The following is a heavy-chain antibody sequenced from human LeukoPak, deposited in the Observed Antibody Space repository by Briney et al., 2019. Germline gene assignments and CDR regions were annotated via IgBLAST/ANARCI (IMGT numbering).Heavy chain of an antibody. CDR1: GLTVSSY. D-gene: IGHD4-23*01. Sequence: GGSLRLSCAASGLTVSSYMSWVRQAPGKGLEWVSVIYSGGSIYYADSVKGRFTISRDKSKNTLYLQMNSLGAEDTAVYYCARPPYGGVDYWGQGTLVTVSS. J-gene: IGHJ4*02. CDR2: IYSGGSI. CDR3: ARPPYGGVDY. V-gene: IGHV3-66*04.